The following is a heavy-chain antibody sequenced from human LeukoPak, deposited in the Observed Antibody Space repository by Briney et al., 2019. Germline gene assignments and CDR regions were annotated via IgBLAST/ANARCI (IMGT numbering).Heavy chain of an antibody. J-gene: IGHJ4*02. CDR2: IYASGST. Sequence: SQTLSLTCTVSGGSISSGSYYWSWIRQPAGKGLKWIGRIYASGSTNYNPSLKSRVTISVDTSKNQFSLKLSSVTAADTAVYYCARETEEYGSGSYYGYWGQGTLVTVSS. CDR3: ARETEEYGSGSYYGY. CDR1: GGSISSGSYY. D-gene: IGHD3-10*01. V-gene: IGHV4-61*02.